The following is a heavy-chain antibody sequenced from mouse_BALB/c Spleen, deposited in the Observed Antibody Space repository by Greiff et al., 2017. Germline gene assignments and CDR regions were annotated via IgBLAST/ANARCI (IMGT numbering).Heavy chain of an antibody. D-gene: IGHD2-10*02. CDR1: GFTFSSYT. J-gene: IGHJ1*01. V-gene: IGHV5-12-2*01. CDR2: ISNGGGST. Sequence: EVKVVESGGGLVQPGGSLKLSCAASGFTFSSYTMSWVRQTPEKRLEWVAYISNGGGSTYYPDSVKGRFTISRDNPKNTLYLQMSSLKSEDTAMYYCARQYGNYDWYFDVWGAGTTVTVSS. CDR3: ARQYGNYDWYFDV.